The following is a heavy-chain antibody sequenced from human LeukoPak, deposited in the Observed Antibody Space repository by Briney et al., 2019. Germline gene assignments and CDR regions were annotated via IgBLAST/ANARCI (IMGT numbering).Heavy chain of an antibody. CDR2: IWYDGSNK. D-gene: IGHD6-13*01. J-gene: IGHJ4*02. V-gene: IGHV3-33*08. CDR1: GFAFSSYA. CDR3: ARDNRVSLDY. Sequence: SGGSLRLSCAASGFAFSSYAMSWVRQAPGKGLEWVAVIWYDGSNKYYADSVKGRFTISRDNSKNTLYLQMNSLRAEDTAVYYCARDNRVSLDYWGQGTLVTVSS.